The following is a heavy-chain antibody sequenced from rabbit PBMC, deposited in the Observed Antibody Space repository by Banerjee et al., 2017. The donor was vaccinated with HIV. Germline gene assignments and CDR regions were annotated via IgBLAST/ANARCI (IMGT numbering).Heavy chain of an antibody. V-gene: IGHV1S45*01. CDR3: ARAVQL. J-gene: IGHJ3*01. CDR1: GFSFSSYYM. CDR2: IYVDYSDWT. Sequence: QEQLEESGGDLVKPEGSLTLTCTASGFSFSSYYMSWVRQAPGKGLEWIACIYVDYSDWTYYASWVNGRFTIASDNAQNTVDLKMTSLTAADTATYFCARAVQLWGQGTLVTVS.